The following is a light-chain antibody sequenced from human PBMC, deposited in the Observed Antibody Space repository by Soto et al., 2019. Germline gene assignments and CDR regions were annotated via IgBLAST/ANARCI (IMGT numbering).Light chain of an antibody. CDR3: QQYNNWPRT. Sequence: EIVMTQSPATLSVSPGERATLSCRASQSVSSNLAWYHQKPGQAPRLLICGASTRATGIPARFSGSGSGTEFTLTISSLQSEDFAVYYCQQYNNWPRTFGQGTKVDIK. CDR1: QSVSSN. V-gene: IGKV3-15*01. J-gene: IGKJ1*01. CDR2: GAS.